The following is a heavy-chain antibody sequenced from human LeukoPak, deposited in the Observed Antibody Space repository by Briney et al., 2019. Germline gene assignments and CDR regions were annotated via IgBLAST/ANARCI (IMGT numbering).Heavy chain of an antibody. CDR1: GFTFSSYG. J-gene: IGHJ4*02. Sequence: GRSLRLSCAASGFTFSSYGMHWVRQAPGKGLEWVAVISYDGSNKYYADSVKGRFTISRDNSKNTLYLQMNSLRSEDTAVYYCARASDYYGSGNYWGQGTLVTVSS. CDR3: ARASDYYGSGNY. V-gene: IGHV3-30*03. CDR2: ISYDGSNK. D-gene: IGHD3-10*01.